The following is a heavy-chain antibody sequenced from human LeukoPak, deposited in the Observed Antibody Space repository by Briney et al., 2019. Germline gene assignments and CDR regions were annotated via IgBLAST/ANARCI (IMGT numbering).Heavy chain of an antibody. Sequence: ASVKVSCKASRYTFTSYEINWVREAAGHGLEWMGWMNPNTGRTGYAQKFQGRITMTRDTSINTAYMELTNLRSEDTAIYYCARLSQTPDYYTLGGYYYLGYWGQGTPVTVSS. CDR2: MNPNTGRT. J-gene: IGHJ4*02. D-gene: IGHD3-10*01. CDR1: RYTFTSYE. CDR3: ARLSQTPDYYTLGGYYYLGY. V-gene: IGHV1-8*01.